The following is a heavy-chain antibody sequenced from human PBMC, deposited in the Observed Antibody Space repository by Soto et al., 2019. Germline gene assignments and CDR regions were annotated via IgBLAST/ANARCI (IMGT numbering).Heavy chain of an antibody. CDR1: GFTFSSYT. CDR3: ARFGYTTEAH. CDR2: ISSSSSYI. D-gene: IGHD5-12*01. Sequence: EVQLVESGGGLVKPGGSLRLSCAASGFTFSSYTMNWVRQAPGKGLEWVSSISSSSSYIYYADSVKGRFTISRGNAKNSLYLQMNSLRAEDTAVYYCARFGYTTEAHWGQGTLVTVSS. J-gene: IGHJ4*02. V-gene: IGHV3-21*01.